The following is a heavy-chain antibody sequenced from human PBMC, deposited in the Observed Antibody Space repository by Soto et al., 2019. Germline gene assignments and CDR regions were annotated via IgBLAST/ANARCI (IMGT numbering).Heavy chain of an antibody. D-gene: IGHD4-17*01. CDR2: TYPGGTT. Sequence: PGGSLRLSCAASGFTVSNNFMSWVRQAPGKGLEWVSVTYPGGTTYYADSVKGRFAISRDNAKNSLYLQMNSLRADDTAVYYCAKDYTTVTLNWFDPWGQGTLVTVSS. CDR3: AKDYTTVTLNWFDP. J-gene: IGHJ5*02. CDR1: GFTVSNNF. V-gene: IGHV3-66*01.